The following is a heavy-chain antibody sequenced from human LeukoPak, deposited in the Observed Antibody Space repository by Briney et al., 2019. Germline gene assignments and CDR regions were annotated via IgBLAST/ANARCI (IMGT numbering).Heavy chain of an antibody. V-gene: IGHV3-74*01. CDR2: INSDGSST. J-gene: IGHJ4*02. CDR3: ARGLPGHTSALGY. D-gene: IGHD6-25*01. Sequence: GGSLRLSCAASGFTFSSYWMHWVRQAPGKGLVWVSRINSDGSSTTYADSVKGRFTISRDNAKNTVYVQMNSPRAEDTAVYYCARGLPGHTSALGYWGQGTLVTVSS. CDR1: GFTFSSYW.